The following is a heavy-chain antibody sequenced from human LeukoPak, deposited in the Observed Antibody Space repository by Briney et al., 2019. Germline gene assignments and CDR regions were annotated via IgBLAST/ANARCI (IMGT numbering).Heavy chain of an antibody. CDR1: GYTFTGYY. D-gene: IGHD2-2*01. J-gene: IGHJ4*02. CDR3: VRIYCSTTTCYPDY. Sequence: ASVKVSCKASGYTFTGYYMHWVRQAPGQGLEWMGRINPNSGGTNYAQKFQGRVTMTRDTSISTAYMELSRLRSDDTAVYYCVRIYCSTTTCYPDYWGQGTLATVSS. V-gene: IGHV1-2*06. CDR2: INPNSGGT.